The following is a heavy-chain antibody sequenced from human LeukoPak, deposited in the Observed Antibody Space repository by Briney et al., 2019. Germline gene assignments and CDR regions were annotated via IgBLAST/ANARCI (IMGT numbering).Heavy chain of an antibody. D-gene: IGHD6-13*01. Sequence: SETLSLTCTVSGGSISSYYWSWIRQPPGKGLEWIGYIYYSGSTNYNPSLKSRVTISVDTSKNQFSLKLSSVTAADTAVYYCATDTQQLGSFDYWGQGTLVTVSS. J-gene: IGHJ4*02. CDR2: IYYSGST. CDR3: ATDTQQLGSFDY. V-gene: IGHV4-59*01. CDR1: GGSISSYY.